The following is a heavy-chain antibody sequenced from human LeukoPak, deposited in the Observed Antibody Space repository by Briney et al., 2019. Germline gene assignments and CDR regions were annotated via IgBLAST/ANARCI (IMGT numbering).Heavy chain of an antibody. V-gene: IGHV3-23*01. CDR3: AKAPGDIVDYDFYGMDV. CDR2: ISGHGGNI. J-gene: IGHJ6*02. D-gene: IGHD3-22*01. CDR1: GFTFSSYA. Sequence: GGSLRLSCAASGFTFSSYAMSWVRQAPGKGLEWVSTISGHGGNIYYAASVKGRSTISRDNSKNTLYLQMNALRAEDTALYYCAKAPGDIVDYDFYGMDVWGQGTTVTVSS.